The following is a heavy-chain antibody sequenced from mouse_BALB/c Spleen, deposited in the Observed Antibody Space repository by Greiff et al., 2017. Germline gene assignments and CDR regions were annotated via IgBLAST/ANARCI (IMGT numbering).Heavy chain of an antibody. Sequence: QVQLQQSGAELVRPGTSVKVSCKASGYAFTNYLIEWVKQRPGQGLEWIGVINPGSGGTNYNEKFKGKATLTADKSSSTAYMQLSSLTSDDSAVYFCARSRDLLRFGYWGQGAALTGSS. D-gene: IGHD1-1*01. V-gene: IGHV1-54*01. CDR2: INPGSGGT. CDR3: ARSRDLLRFGY. J-gene: IGHJ2*01. CDR1: GYAFTNYL.